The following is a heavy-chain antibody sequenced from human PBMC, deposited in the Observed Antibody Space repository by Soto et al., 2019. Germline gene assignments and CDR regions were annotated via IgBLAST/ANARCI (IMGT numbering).Heavy chain of an antibody. V-gene: IGHV3-23*01. CDR1: GFVFSSEV. D-gene: IGHD1-1*01. J-gene: IGHJ6*02. Sequence: PVGSLRVSCSASGFVFSSEVMKSVSQAPGKGLEWVSLIGESGTPTYYADSVKGRFTISRDNSGNTLFLEMYSLRAEDTSVYYCGRYTRDVHYFGMDVWAHGTTVPASS. CDR3: GRYTRDVHYFGMDV. CDR2: IGESGTPT.